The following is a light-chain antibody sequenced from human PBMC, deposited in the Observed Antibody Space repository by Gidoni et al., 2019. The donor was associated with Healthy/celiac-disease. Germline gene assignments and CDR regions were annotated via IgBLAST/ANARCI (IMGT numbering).Light chain of an antibody. CDR3: QQRSNGPRT. CDR2: DAS. Sequence: EIVLTQSPATLSLSPGERATLSCRVSQSVSSYLAWYQQKPGQAPRLLIYDASNRATGIPARFSVSGSVTDFTLTISSLEPEDFSVYYCQQRSNGPRTFGQGTKVEIK. J-gene: IGKJ1*01. V-gene: IGKV3-11*01. CDR1: QSVSSY.